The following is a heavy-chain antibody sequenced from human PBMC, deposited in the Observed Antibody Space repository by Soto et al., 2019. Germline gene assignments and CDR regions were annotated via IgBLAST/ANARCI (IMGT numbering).Heavy chain of an antibody. CDR3: ARDPGRYYDSSGYDDAFDI. CDR1: GFTFSSYW. J-gene: IGHJ3*02. Sequence: PGGSLRLSCAASGFTFSSYWMSWVRQAPGKGLEWVANIKQDGSEKYYVDSVKGRFTISRDNAKNSLYLQMNSLRAEDTAVYYCARDPGRYYDSSGYDDAFDIWGQGTMVTVS. D-gene: IGHD3-22*01. V-gene: IGHV3-7*01. CDR2: IKQDGSEK.